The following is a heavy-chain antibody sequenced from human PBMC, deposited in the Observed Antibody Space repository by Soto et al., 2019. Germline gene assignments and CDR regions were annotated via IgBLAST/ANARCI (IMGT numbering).Heavy chain of an antibody. Sequence: QVQLQESGPGLVQPAGTLSLTCTVSGGSVTSRNWWIWVRQPPGKGLEWIGAIHHSGTTDYNPSLKSRATISVDKPKNHFSLRLTSVTAADTALYYCARQELELDWFDPWGQGTLVSVSS. CDR1: GGSVTSRNW. J-gene: IGHJ5*02. D-gene: IGHD1-7*01. V-gene: IGHV4-4*02. CDR3: ARQELELDWFDP. CDR2: IHHSGTT.